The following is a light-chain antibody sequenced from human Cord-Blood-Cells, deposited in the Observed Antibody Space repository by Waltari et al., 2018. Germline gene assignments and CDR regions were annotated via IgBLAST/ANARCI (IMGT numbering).Light chain of an antibody. J-gene: IGLJ1*01. CDR2: EGS. Sequence: QSALTQPASVSGSPGQSITISCTGTSSDVGSYNLVSWYQQHPGKAPKLMIYEGSKRASVVPNRFSGSKSGNTASLTVSGLQAEDEAYYYCCSYAGSYVFGAGTKVTVL. CDR3: CSYAGSYV. CDR1: SSDVGSYNL. V-gene: IGLV2-23*01.